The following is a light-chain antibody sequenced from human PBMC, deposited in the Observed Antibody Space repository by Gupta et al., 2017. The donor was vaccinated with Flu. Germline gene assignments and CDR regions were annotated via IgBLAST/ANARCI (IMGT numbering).Light chain of an antibody. Sequence: EVVLTQSPATLSLSQGERATLSCGASQSFSSNLLAWYQQKPGLAPRLIIYEAFNRTAGTPDRFSGSGSGTDFTLTISRLEPEDFAVYYCQQYVGSPPWTFGQGTKLEI. CDR2: EAF. CDR3: QQYVGSPPWT. V-gene: IGKV3D-20*01. CDR1: QSFSSNL. J-gene: IGKJ2*02.